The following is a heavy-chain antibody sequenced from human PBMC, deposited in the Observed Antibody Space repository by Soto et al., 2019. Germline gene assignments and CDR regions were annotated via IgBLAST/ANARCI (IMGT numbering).Heavy chain of an antibody. V-gene: IGHV4-59*08. J-gene: IGHJ6*03. Sequence: SETLSLTCTVSGGSISSYYWSWIRQPPGKGLEWIGYIYYSGSTNYNPSLKSRATISVDTSKNQFSLKLSSVTAADTAVYYCARLYRDYMDVWGKGTTVTVSS. CDR1: GGSISSYY. CDR3: ARLYRDYMDV. CDR2: IYYSGST.